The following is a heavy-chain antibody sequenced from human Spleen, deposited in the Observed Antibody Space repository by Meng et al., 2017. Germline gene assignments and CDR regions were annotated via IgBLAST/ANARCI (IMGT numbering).Heavy chain of an antibody. Sequence: QVQLQESGPGMVKPSGTLYLTCAVSGGSISSDNWWSWVRQPPGKGLEWIGEIYHSGSANYNPSLKSRVTISVDTSKNQFSLNLMSVTAADTAVYYCASNGWYCLDYWGQGTLVTVSS. CDR3: ASNGWYCLDY. D-gene: IGHD2-8*02. CDR2: IYHSGSA. CDR1: GGSISSDNW. V-gene: IGHV4-4*02. J-gene: IGHJ4*02.